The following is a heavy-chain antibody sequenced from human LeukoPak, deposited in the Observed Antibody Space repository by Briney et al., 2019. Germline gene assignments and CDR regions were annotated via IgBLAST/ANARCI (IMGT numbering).Heavy chain of an antibody. CDR3: AKSPDIAVTDDFDY. D-gene: IGHD6-19*01. CDR2: ISGSGANT. J-gene: IGHJ4*02. CDR1: GFTFSTYA. V-gene: IGHV3-23*01. Sequence: GGSLRLSCSASGFTFSTYAMSWVRQAPGKGLEWVSGISGSGANTYYADSVKGRFTISKGNSKNTLFLQMNSLRAEDTAVYYCAKSPDIAVTDDFDYWGQGTMVTVSS.